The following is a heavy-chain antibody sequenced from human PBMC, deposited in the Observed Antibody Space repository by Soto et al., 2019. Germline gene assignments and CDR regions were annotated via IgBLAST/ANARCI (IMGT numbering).Heavy chain of an antibody. J-gene: IGHJ4*02. V-gene: IGHV1-3*01. CDR1: GYTFNNYA. Sequence: ASVKVSCKASGYTFNNYAMHWVRQAPGHRLEWMGWINAGNDNTKYSQKFQGRVTITRDTSASTVYMELSTLTSEDTAVYYCARDLLYYGSGTRRLDYWGQGTLVTVSS. CDR2: INAGNDNT. CDR3: ARDLLYYGSGTRRLDY. D-gene: IGHD3-10*01.